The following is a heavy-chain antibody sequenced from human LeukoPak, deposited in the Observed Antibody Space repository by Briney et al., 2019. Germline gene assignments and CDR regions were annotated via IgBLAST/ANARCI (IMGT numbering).Heavy chain of an antibody. CDR3: IRHRHSFNGFDP. D-gene: IGHD5-18*01. CDR1: GFTFGDYF. J-gene: IGHJ5*02. CDR2: IRSQAHGGTT. Sequence: GGSLRLSCTASGFTFGDYFMNWFRQAPGKGLEWVGFIRSQAHGGTTEYAASVKGIFTISRDDSKSIAYLQMNSLKTDDTALYYCIRHRHSFNGFDPWGQGTLVTVSS. V-gene: IGHV3-49*03.